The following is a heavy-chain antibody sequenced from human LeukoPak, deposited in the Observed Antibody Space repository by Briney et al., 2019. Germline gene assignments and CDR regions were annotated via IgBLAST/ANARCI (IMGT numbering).Heavy chain of an antibody. V-gene: IGHV4-59*08. CDR3: ARLGLYDGYTHDS. CDR1: GASVTGTY. CDR2: TYYGGTT. J-gene: IGHJ4*02. Sequence: SETLSLTCSVSGASVTGTYWSWVRQTPGKGLEWIAYTYYGGTTEYNPSLNSRATISVDTSKNHFSLDLRSVTAADTAVYFCARLGLYDGYTHDSWGQGTLVTVSS. D-gene: IGHD5-24*01.